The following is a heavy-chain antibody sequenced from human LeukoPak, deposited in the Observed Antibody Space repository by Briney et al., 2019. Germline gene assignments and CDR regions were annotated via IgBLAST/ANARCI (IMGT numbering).Heavy chain of an antibody. CDR2: IIPILGIA. CDR3: ARDLGIAAAGRYDY. Sequence: SVKVSCKASGGTFSSYAISWVRRAPGQGLEWMGRIIPILGIANYAQKFQGRVTITADKSTSTAYMELSSLRSEDTAVYYCARDLGIAAAGRYDYWGQGTLVTVSS. V-gene: IGHV1-69*04. D-gene: IGHD6-13*01. CDR1: GGTFSSYA. J-gene: IGHJ4*02.